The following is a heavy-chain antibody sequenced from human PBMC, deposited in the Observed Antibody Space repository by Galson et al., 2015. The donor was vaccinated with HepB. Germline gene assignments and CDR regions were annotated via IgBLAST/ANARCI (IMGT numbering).Heavy chain of an antibody. CDR1: GFTFSSYS. J-gene: IGHJ2*01. CDR2: ISSSSSYI. CDR3: ANMGYDDSINPPWYFDL. D-gene: IGHD3-22*01. Sequence: SLRLSCAASGFTFSSYSMNWVRQAPGKGLEWVSSISSSSSYIYYADSVKGRFTISKDNSKNTLYLQMNSLSAEDTAVYYCANMGYDDSINPPWYFDLWGRGTLVTVSS. V-gene: IGHV3-21*04.